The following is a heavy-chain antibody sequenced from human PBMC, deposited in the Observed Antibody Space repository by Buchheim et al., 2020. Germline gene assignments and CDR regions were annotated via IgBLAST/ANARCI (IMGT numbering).Heavy chain of an antibody. Sequence: QVQLVESGGGVVQPGRSLRLSCAASGFTFSSYGMHWVRQAPGKGLEWVAVIWYDGSNKYYADSVKGRFTISRDNSKNTLYLQMNSRRAEDTAVYYCARDPYDFWSGYYTNWFDPWGQGTL. CDR3: ARDPYDFWSGYYTNWFDP. V-gene: IGHV3-33*01. D-gene: IGHD3-3*01. J-gene: IGHJ5*02. CDR2: IWYDGSNK. CDR1: GFTFSSYG.